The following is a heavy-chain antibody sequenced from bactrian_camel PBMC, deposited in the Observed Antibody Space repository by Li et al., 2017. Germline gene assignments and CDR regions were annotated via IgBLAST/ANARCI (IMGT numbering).Heavy chain of an antibody. Sequence: HVQLVESGGGSVQAGGSLRLSCAVSGYDVLYLCLGWFRQAPGKEREGVAGIDRDGRRSYADSVKGRFTISQDKGKNTVYLLMNSLKPDDSGTYYCATHNSNPDWAGRLTP. D-gene: IGHD2*01. CDR1: GYDVLYLC. V-gene: IGHV3S53*01. CDR2: IDRDGRR.